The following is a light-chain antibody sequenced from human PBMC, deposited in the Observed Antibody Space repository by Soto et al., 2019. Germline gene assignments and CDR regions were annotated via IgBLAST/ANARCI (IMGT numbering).Light chain of an antibody. Sequence: DIQMTQSPSTLSASVGDRVSITSVSSQTISNMLAWYQQKPGKAPKFLIYKASSLESGVPSRFSGSGSGTEFTLTISGLQPDDFAIYYCQQYNSYPLTFGGGTKVDIK. CDR2: KAS. CDR3: QQYNSYPLT. J-gene: IGKJ4*01. CDR1: QTISNM. V-gene: IGKV1-5*03.